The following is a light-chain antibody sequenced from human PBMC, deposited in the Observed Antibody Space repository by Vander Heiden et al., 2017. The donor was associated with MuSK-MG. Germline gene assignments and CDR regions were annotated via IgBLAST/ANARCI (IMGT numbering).Light chain of an antibody. CDR3: RQALQTPFT. CDR1: QSLLHSNGYNY. V-gene: IGKV2-28*01. J-gene: IGKJ3*01. Sequence: DIVMTQSPLSLPVTPGEPASISCRSSQSLLHSNGYNYLDWYLQKPGLSPQLLIYLGSNRASGVPDRFSGSGSGTDFTLKISRVEAEDVGVYYCRQALQTPFTFGHGTKVDIK. CDR2: LGS.